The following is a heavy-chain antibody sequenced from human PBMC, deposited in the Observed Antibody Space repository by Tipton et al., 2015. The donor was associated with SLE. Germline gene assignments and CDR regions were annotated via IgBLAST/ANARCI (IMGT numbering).Heavy chain of an antibody. Sequence: TLSLTCTVSGDSISTGNYYWSWIRQPAGKGLEWIGRIYPSVSTNYNPSLKSRVTISVDNSKNQFSLKLRSVTAADTAVYYCARDDDYGGNSGFDYWGQGTLVTVSS. CDR3: ARDDDYGGNSGFDY. CDR2: IYPSVST. CDR1: GDSISTGNYY. J-gene: IGHJ4*02. V-gene: IGHV4-61*02. D-gene: IGHD4-23*01.